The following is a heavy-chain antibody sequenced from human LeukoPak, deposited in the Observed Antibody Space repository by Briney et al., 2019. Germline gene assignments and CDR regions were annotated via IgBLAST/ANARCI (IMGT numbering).Heavy chain of an antibody. J-gene: IGHJ3*02. CDR1: GFTFSGYA. CDR3: AKGGYCSSTGCYLGAFDI. CDR2: ISGSGGST. Sequence: QPGGSLRLSCAASGFTFSGYAMSWVRQAPGKGLEWVSAISGSGGSTYYADSVKGRFTISRYNSKNTLYLQMNSLRAEDTAVYYCAKGGYCSSTGCYLGAFDIWGQGTMVTVSS. D-gene: IGHD2-2*01. V-gene: IGHV3-23*01.